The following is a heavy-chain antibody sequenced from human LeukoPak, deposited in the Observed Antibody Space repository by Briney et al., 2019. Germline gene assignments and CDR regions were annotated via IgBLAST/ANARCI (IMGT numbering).Heavy chain of an antibody. CDR3: ARGFLVVPAARLRNYYYYMDV. CDR2: VYYSGST. CDR1: GGSVSSYY. D-gene: IGHD2-2*01. J-gene: IGHJ6*03. Sequence: SETLSLTCTVSGGSVSSYYWSWMRQSPGKGLEWIGYVYYSGSTNYNPALKSRVTISLDTSENQFSLKLSSVTAADTAVYYCARGFLVVPAARLRNYYYYMDVWGKGTTVTVSS. V-gene: IGHV4-59*02.